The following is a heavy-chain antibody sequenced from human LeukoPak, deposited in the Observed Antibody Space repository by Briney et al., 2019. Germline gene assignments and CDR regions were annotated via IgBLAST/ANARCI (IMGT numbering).Heavy chain of an antibody. Sequence: GGSLRLSCAASGFTFSCYAMHWVRQAPGKGLEWVAVISYDGSNKYYADSVKGRFTISRDNSKNTLYLQMNSLRAEDTAVYYCARDGYTIFWSGLGGYFDYWGQGTLVTVSS. D-gene: IGHD3-9*01. CDR2: ISYDGSNK. V-gene: IGHV3-30*04. CDR3: ARDGYTIFWSGLGGYFDY. CDR1: GFTFSCYA. J-gene: IGHJ4*02.